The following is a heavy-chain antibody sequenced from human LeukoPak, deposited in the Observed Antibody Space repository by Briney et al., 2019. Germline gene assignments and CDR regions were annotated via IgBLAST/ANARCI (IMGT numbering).Heavy chain of an antibody. V-gene: IGHV3-30-3*01. CDR3: AKDVASRGPYDSSGYYYSYFDY. CDR2: ISYDGSNK. D-gene: IGHD3-22*01. Sequence: GGSLRLSCAASGFTFSSYAMHWVRQAPGKGLEWVAVISYDGSNKYYADSVKGRFTISRDNSKNTLYLQMNSLRAEDTAVYYCAKDVASRGPYDSSGYYYSYFDYWGQGTLVTVSS. CDR1: GFTFSSYA. J-gene: IGHJ4*02.